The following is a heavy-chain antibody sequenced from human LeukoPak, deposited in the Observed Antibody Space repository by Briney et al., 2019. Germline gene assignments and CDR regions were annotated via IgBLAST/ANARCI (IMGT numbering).Heavy chain of an antibody. J-gene: IGHJ5*02. V-gene: IGHV3-30-3*01. D-gene: IGHD4-17*01. CDR2: ISYDGSDE. CDR1: AFTFSNYA. CDR3: AKGLGYGDT. Sequence: GGSLRLSCAASAFTFSNYAMHWVRQAPGKGLEWVAVISYDGSDEYYADSVKGRFTLSRDNSKNTLYLQMNSLRAEDTAVYYCAKGLGYGDTWGQGTLVTVSS.